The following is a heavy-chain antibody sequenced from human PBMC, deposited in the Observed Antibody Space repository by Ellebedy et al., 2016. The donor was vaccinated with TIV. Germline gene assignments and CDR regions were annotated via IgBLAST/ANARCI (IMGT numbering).Heavy chain of an antibody. CDR2: ISHNSSTI. CDR3: ARDQTTLGGMDV. CDR1: GFTFSDYY. V-gene: IGHV3-11*04. J-gene: IGHJ6*02. D-gene: IGHD1-7*01. Sequence: GESLKISCAASGFTFSDYYMSWLRQAPGKGLEWVSYISHNSSTIYYADSGKGRFTISRDKSKHSLFLQMNSLRAEDTAVYYCARDQTTLGGMDVWGQGTTVTVSS.